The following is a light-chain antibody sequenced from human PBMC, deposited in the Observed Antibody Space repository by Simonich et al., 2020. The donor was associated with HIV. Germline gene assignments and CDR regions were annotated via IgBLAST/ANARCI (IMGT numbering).Light chain of an antibody. CDR3: SSYTSSSTWV. Sequence: QSALTQPASVSGSPGQSITISCTGTSSDVGVYNYVSWYQQHPGKAPKLMIYDVSHRPSGVSNRFSGSKSGNTASLTISGLQAEDEADYYCSSYTSSSTWVFGGGTKLTVL. CDR2: DVS. CDR1: SSDVGVYNY. V-gene: IGLV2-14*03. J-gene: IGLJ3*02.